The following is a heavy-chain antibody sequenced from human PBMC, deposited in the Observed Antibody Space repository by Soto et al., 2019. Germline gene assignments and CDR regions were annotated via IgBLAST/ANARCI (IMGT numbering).Heavy chain of an antibody. CDR3: ARRHGGADAFDI. Sequence: SVKVSCKASGGTFSSYTISWVRQAPGQGLEWMGRIIPILGIANYAQKFQGRVTITADKSTSTAYMELSSLRSEDTAVYYCARRHGGADAFDIWGQGTMVTVSS. D-gene: IGHD3-16*01. CDR2: IIPILGIA. CDR1: GGTFSSYT. V-gene: IGHV1-69*02. J-gene: IGHJ3*02.